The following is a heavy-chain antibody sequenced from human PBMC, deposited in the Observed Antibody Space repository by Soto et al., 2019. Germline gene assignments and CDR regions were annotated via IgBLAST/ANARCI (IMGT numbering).Heavy chain of an antibody. Sequence: SETLSLTCAVSGGSISSGGYSWSWIRQPPGKGLEWIGYMYHSGSTYYNPSLRSRVTISIDRSKNQFSLKLSSVTAADTAVYYCARVPGPWGQGTLVTVSS. CDR1: GGSISSGGYS. J-gene: IGHJ5*02. D-gene: IGHD7-27*01. CDR2: MYHSGST. CDR3: ARVPGP. V-gene: IGHV4-30-2*01.